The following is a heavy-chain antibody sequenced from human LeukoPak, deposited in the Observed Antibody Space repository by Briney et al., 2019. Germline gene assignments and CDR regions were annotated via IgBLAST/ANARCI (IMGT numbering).Heavy chain of an antibody. V-gene: IGHV3-30*01. J-gene: IGHJ6*04. CDR1: GFTFSSYA. CDR3: ARGAWKGYCSGGSCYALLNLDV. Sequence: TGRSLRLSCAASGFTFSSYAMHWVRQAPGKGLEWVAVISYDGSNKYYADSVKGRFTISRDNSKNTLYVQMNSLRGEDPAVYYCARGAWKGYCSGGSCYALLNLDVWGKGTTVTVSS. D-gene: IGHD2-15*01. CDR2: ISYDGSNK.